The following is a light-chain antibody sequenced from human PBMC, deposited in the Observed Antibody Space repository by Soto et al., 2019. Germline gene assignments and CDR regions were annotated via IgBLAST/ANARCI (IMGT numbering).Light chain of an antibody. Sequence: DIQMTQSPSTVSASVGDRVAITCRASQSISTSLAWYQQKPGKAPRLLIYRASSLEEGVPSRFSGSGSGTAFTLTIVGLQHDDFATYYCQQYAAHSQVTFGQGTKLAI. CDR3: QQYAAHSQVT. CDR2: RAS. CDR1: QSISTS. V-gene: IGKV1-5*03. J-gene: IGKJ2*01.